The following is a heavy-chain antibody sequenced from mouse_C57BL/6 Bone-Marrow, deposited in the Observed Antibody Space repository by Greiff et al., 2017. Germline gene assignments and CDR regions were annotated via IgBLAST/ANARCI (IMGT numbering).Heavy chain of an antibody. CDR2: IDPSDSET. D-gene: IGHD1-1*01. V-gene: IGHV1-52*01. Sequence: QVQLQQPGAELVRPGSSVKLSCKASGYTFTSYWMHWVKQRPIQGLEWIGNIDPSDSETHYNQKFKDKATLTVDKSSSTADMQLSSLTSEDSAVYYCARRGYGSSYDAMDYWGQGTSVTVSS. CDR3: ARRGYGSSYDAMDY. CDR1: GYTFTSYW. J-gene: IGHJ4*01.